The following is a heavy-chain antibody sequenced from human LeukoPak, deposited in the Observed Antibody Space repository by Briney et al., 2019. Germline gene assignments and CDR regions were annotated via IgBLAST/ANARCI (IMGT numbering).Heavy chain of an antibody. Sequence: GGSLRLSCAASGFTFSNYWMTWVRQAPGKGLEWVANIKQDGSEKYYVDSVKGRFTISRDNAKKSLYLQMNSLRAEDTAVYFCARDMIILQSWGQGTLVTVSS. CDR3: ARDMIILQS. D-gene: IGHD3-16*01. CDR1: GFTFSNYW. V-gene: IGHV3-7*04. CDR2: IKQDGSEK. J-gene: IGHJ5*02.